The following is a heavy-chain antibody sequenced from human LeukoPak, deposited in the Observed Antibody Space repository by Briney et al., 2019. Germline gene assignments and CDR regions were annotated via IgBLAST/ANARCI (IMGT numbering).Heavy chain of an antibody. CDR2: IYHSGST. V-gene: IGHV4-38-2*02. J-gene: IGHJ4*02. CDR1: GYSISSGYY. CDR3: ARDGNYGSGSLDY. Sequence: SETLSLTCTVSGYSISSGYYWGGSRQPPGKGLEWIGSIYHSGSTYSNPSLKSRVTISVDTSKTQFSLKLSSVTAADTAVYYCARDGNYGSGSLDYWGQGTLVTVSS. D-gene: IGHD3-10*01.